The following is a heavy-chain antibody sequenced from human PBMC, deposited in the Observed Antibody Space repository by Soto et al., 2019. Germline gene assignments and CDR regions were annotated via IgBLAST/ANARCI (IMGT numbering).Heavy chain of an antibody. D-gene: IGHD3-9*01. CDR3: AKEAGLVRFFDWLSNGLDV. V-gene: IGHV3-9*01. CDR1: GFTFDDYA. Sequence: EVQLVESGGDLVQPGRSLRLSCAASGFTFDDYAMHWVRQAPGKGLEWVSGISWNSGNKGHADSVKGRFTISRDNAKNFLYLEMNSLRAEDTALYYCAKEAGLVRFFDWLSNGLDVWGKGTAVTVSP. J-gene: IGHJ6*04. CDR2: ISWNSGNK.